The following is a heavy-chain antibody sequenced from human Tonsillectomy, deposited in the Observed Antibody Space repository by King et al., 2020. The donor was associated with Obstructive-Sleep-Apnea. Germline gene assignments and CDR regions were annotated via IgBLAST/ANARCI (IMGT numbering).Heavy chain of an antibody. J-gene: IGHJ4*02. Sequence: VQLVESGGGLVKPGGSLRLSCAASGFTFSTYNMNRVRQAPGKGLEWGSSISSSSSYIYYADAVKGRFTIARDNAKNSLYLQMNSLRAEDTAVYYCARVNEGDSYLDYWGQGTQVTVSS. V-gene: IGHV3-21*01. CDR3: ARVNEGDSYLDY. CDR1: GFTFSTYN. D-gene: IGHD2-21*01. CDR2: ISSSSSYI.